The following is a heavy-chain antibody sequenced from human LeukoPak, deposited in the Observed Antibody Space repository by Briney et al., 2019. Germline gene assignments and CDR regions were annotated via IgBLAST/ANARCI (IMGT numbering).Heavy chain of an antibody. CDR2: ISSSSSYI. CDR1: GFTFSSYS. J-gene: IGHJ4*02. V-gene: IGHV3-21*01. D-gene: IGHD1-26*01. CDR3: ANWGGPYSGSYYGGY. Sequence: PGGSLRLSCAASGFTFSSYSMNWVRQAPGKGLEWVSSISSSSSYIYYADSVKGRFTISRDNAKNTLYLQMNSLRAEDTAVYYCANWGGPYSGSYYGGYWGQGTLVTVSS.